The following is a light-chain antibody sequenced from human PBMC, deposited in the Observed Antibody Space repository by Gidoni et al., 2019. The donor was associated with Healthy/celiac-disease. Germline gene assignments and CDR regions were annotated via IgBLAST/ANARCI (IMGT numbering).Light chain of an antibody. J-gene: IGKJ5*01. CDR1: QSISSY. CDR2: AAS. CDR3: QQSNSTPST. V-gene: IGKV1-39*01. Sequence: DIQMTQSPSSLSASVGDRVTITCRASQSISSYLNWYQQKPGKATKLLIYAASSLQSGVPSRFRGSESVRDITLTISRLQPDDLATYYWQQSNSTPSTFGQGTRLEIK.